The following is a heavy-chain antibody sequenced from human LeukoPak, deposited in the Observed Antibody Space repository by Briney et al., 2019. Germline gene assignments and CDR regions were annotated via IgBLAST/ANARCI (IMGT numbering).Heavy chain of an antibody. Sequence: PSETLSLTCTVSGGSISSSSYYWGWIRQPPGKGLEWIGSIYYSGSTYYNPSLKSRVTISVDTSKNQFSLKLSSVTAADTAVYYCARGLNYYGSGANTNYFDYWGQGTLVTVSS. J-gene: IGHJ4*02. CDR1: GGSISSSSYY. CDR2: IYYSGST. D-gene: IGHD3-10*01. CDR3: ARGLNYYGSGANTNYFDY. V-gene: IGHV4-39*07.